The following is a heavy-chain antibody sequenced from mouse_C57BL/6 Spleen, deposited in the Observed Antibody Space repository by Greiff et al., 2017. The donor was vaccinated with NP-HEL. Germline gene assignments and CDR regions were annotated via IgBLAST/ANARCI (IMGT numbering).Heavy chain of an antibody. D-gene: IGHD2-4*01. CDR1: GYTFTSYW. J-gene: IGHJ3*01. V-gene: IGHV1-55*01. CDR2: IYPGSGST. CDR3: ARRLSIYYDYDWFAY. Sequence: VKLQQSGAELVKPGASVKMSCKASGYTFTSYWITWVKQRPGQGLEWIGDIYPGSGSTNYNEKFKSKATLTVDTSSSTAYMQLSSLTSEDSAVYYCARRLSIYYDYDWFAYWGQGTLVTVSA.